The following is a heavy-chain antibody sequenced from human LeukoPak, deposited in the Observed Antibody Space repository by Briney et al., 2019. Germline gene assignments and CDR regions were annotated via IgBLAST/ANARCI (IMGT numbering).Heavy chain of an antibody. V-gene: IGHV3-66*01. J-gene: IGHJ4*02. CDR3: ARGSSDWTYYFDY. Sequence: GGSLRLSCAASGFTVSSNYMSWVRQAPGKGLEWVSVIYSGGSTNYADSVKGRFTISRDNSKNTLYLQMNRLRAEDTAVYYCARGSSDWTYYFDYWGQGTLVTVSS. D-gene: IGHD6-19*01. CDR2: IYSGGST. CDR1: GFTVSSNY.